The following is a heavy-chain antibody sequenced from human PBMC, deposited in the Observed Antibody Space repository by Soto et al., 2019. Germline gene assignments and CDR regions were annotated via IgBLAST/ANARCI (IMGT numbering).Heavy chain of an antibody. V-gene: IGHV4-59*01. CDR1: GGSISSYY. D-gene: IGHD4-4*01. CDR3: ARGSDSDSNYGFDYYYYYMDV. J-gene: IGHJ6*03. CDR2: IYYSGST. Sequence: SETLSLTCTVSGGSISSYYWSWIRQPPGKGLEWIGYIYYSGSTNYNPSLKSRVTISVDTSKNQFSLKLSSVTAADTAVYYCARGSDSDSNYGFDYYYYYMDVWGKGTTVTVSS.